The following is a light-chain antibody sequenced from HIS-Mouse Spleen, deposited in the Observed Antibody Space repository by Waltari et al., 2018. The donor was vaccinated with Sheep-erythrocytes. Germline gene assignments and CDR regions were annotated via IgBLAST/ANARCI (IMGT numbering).Light chain of an antibody. CDR2: AAS. CDR1: QSMSSY. Sequence: DIQMTQSPSSLSASVGDRVTITCRASQSMSSYLNWYQQKPGKAPNLLIYAASSLQSGVPSRFSGSGSGTDFTLTISSLQPEDFATYYCQQSYSTPQFTFGPGTKVDIK. J-gene: IGKJ3*01. CDR3: QQSYSTPQFT. V-gene: IGKV1-39*01.